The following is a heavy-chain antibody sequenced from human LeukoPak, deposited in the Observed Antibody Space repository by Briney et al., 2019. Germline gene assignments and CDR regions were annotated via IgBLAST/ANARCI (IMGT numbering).Heavy chain of an antibody. CDR1: GFTFSSYE. J-gene: IGHJ2*01. V-gene: IGHV3-48*03. Sequence: AGGSLRLSCAASGFTFSSYEMSWVRQAPGKGLEWVSYISSSGGTIYYADSVKGRFTISRDNAKNTLYLQMNSLRADDTAVYYCARDVNLLFFDVWGRGTLVTVSS. CDR2: ISSSGGTI. CDR3: ARDVNLLFFDV. D-gene: IGHD2/OR15-2a*01.